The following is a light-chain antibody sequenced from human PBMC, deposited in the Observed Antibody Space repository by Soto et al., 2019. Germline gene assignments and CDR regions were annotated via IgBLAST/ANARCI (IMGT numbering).Light chain of an antibody. CDR1: QSVSSK. CDR2: GAS. CDR3: QQYNNWPGT. V-gene: IGKV3-15*01. J-gene: IGKJ1*01. Sequence: EIVLTLSPGTLSVSPGERATLSCRASQSVSSKLAWYQQKPGQAPRLLFYGASTGATGIPARFSGSGSETEFTLSISSLQSEDFAVYYCQQYNNWPGTFGQGT.